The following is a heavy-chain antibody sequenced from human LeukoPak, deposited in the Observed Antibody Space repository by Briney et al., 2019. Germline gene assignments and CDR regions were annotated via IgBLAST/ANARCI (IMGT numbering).Heavy chain of an antibody. CDR3: ARVSSGASMITCGGVLDY. Sequence: ASVKVSCKASGYTFTSYYMDLLRQAPGQGLEWMGIINPSGGSTSYAQKFQGRVTMTRDTSTSTVYMELSSLRSEDTAVYYCARVSSGASMITCGGVLDYWGQGTLVTVSS. CDR1: GYTFTSYY. V-gene: IGHV1-46*01. J-gene: IGHJ4*02. D-gene: IGHD3-16*01. CDR2: INPSGGST.